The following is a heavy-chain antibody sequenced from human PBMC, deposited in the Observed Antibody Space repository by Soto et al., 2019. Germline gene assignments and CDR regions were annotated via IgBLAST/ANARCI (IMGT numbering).Heavy chain of an antibody. V-gene: IGHV4-34*01. J-gene: IGHJ4*02. D-gene: IGHD3-10*01. CDR1: GGSFSGYY. Sequence: SETLSLTCAVYGGSFSGYYWSWIRHPPGKGLEWIGEINHSGSTNYNPSLKSRVTISVDTSKNQFSLKLSSVTAADTAVYYCARGGRFGELFIDYWGQGTLVTVSS. CDR2: INHSGST. CDR3: ARGGRFGELFIDY.